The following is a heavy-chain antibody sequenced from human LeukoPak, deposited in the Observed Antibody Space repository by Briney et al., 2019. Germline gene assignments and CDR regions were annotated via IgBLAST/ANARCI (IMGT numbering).Heavy chain of an antibody. J-gene: IGHJ4*02. CDR1: GFTFSSYS. CDR3: ARDLGGEVVTAITDY. CDR2: ISSSSSYI. D-gene: IGHD2-21*02. V-gene: IGHV3-21*01. Sequence: PGGSLRLSCXASGFTFSSYSMNWVRQAPGKGLQWVSSISSSSSYIYYADSVKGRFTISRDNAKNSLYLQMNSLRAEDTAVYYCARDLGGEVVTAITDYWGQGTLVTVSS.